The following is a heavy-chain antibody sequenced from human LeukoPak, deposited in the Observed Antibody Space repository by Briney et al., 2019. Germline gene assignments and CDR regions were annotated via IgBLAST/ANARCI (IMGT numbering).Heavy chain of an antibody. Sequence: GGSLRLSCAPSGPKFATYSMRSVRQAPGRGREWVALISYDGGNIYYGGSVRGRFTISRDNDNNMLYLQMNSLRPEDTAVYYCARDPPFGNGWSQNFFDYWGQGTLVIVSS. J-gene: IGHJ4*02. CDR2: ISYDGGNI. CDR1: GPKFATYS. D-gene: IGHD6-19*01. CDR3: ARDPPFGNGWSQNFFDY. V-gene: IGHV3-30*04.